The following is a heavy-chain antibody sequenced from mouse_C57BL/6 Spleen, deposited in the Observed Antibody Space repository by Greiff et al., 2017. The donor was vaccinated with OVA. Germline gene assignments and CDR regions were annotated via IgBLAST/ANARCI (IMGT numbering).Heavy chain of an antibody. Sequence: VQLQQSGPELVKPGASVKISCKASGYSFTDYNMNWVKQSNGKSLEWIGVINPNYGTTSYNQKFKGKATLTVDQSSSTAYMQRNSLTSEDSAVYYCARPSIYYDYDVPHWYFDVWGTGTTVTVSS. D-gene: IGHD2-4*01. CDR3: ARPSIYYDYDVPHWYFDV. V-gene: IGHV1-39*01. CDR1: GYSFTDYN. J-gene: IGHJ1*03. CDR2: INPNYGTT.